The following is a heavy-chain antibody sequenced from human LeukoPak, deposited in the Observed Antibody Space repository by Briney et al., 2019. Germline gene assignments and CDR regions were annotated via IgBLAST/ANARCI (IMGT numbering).Heavy chain of an antibody. D-gene: IGHD4-17*01. Sequence: PGGSLRLSCAASGFSFISYGMHWVRQALGKGLEWVGVISDDGRNKNYADSVKGRFTISRDNSKDTLYLQMNSLRDEDTAVYYCAKRPSDYGDYVTYFDYWGQGTLVTVST. CDR1: GFSFISYG. CDR3: AKRPSDYGDYVTYFDY. V-gene: IGHV3-30*18. J-gene: IGHJ4*02. CDR2: ISDDGRNK.